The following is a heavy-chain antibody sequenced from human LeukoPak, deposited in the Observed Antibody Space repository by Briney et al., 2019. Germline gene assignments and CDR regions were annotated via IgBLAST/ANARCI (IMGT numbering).Heavy chain of an antibody. CDR1: GYRFTSYW. J-gene: IGHJ4*02. D-gene: IGHD6-13*01. CDR2: IDPSDSYT. V-gene: IGHV5-10-1*01. CDR3: ARARAAGGRWSDLDY. Sequence: PGESLKISCKGSGYRFTSYWISWVRQMPGKGLEWMGRIDPSDSYTNYSPSFQGHVTISADKSISTAYLQWSSLKASDTAMYHCARARAAGGRWSDLDYWGQGTLVTVSS.